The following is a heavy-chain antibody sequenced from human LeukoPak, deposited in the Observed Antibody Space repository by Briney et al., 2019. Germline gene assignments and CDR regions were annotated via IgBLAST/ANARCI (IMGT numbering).Heavy chain of an antibody. V-gene: IGHV1-18*01. CDR2: ISGNNDNP. Sequence: ASVRVSCKTSGYTFSNFGINWVRQAPGQGLEWMGWISGNNDNPNYGQKFQGRFTVTTDSSTSAAYMELRNLRFDDTAVYYCARDGTSTDDYWGQGTLVTVSS. CDR1: GYTFSNFG. D-gene: IGHD2-2*01. J-gene: IGHJ4*02. CDR3: ARDGTSTDDY.